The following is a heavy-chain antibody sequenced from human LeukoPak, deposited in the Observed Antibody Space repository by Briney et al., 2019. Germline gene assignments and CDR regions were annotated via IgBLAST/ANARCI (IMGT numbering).Heavy chain of an antibody. D-gene: IGHD3-22*01. CDR2: IKSKTDGGTT. V-gene: IGHV3-15*01. Sequence: NTGGSLRLSCAASGFTFSNAWMSWVRQAPGKGLEWVGRIKSKTDGGTTDYAAPVKGRFTISRDDSKNTLYLQMNSLKTEDTAVYYCTTEYDSSGYYISVFFDYWGQGTLVTVSS. J-gene: IGHJ4*02. CDR1: GFTFSNAW. CDR3: TTEYDSSGYYISVFFDY.